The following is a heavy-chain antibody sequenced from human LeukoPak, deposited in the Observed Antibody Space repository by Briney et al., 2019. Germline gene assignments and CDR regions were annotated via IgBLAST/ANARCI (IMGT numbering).Heavy chain of an antibody. CDR3: ATGRPITMIVVYFT. Sequence: PGGSLRLSCAASEFTFSSYAMSWVRQAPGKGLEWVSAISGSGGSTYYADSVKGRFTISRDNSKNTLYLQMNSLRAEDTAVYYCATGRPITMIVVYFTWGQGTLVTVSS. V-gene: IGHV3-23*01. J-gene: IGHJ5*02. CDR2: ISGSGGST. CDR1: EFTFSSYA. D-gene: IGHD3-22*01.